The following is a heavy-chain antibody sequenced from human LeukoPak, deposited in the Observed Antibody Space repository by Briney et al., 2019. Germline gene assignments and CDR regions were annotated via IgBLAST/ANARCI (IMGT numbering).Heavy chain of an antibody. J-gene: IGHJ5*02. V-gene: IGHV4-38-2*01. CDR3: ARGSDYGDYESNWFDP. CDR2: IYHSGST. CDR1: GYSISSDYY. D-gene: IGHD4-17*01. Sequence: SETLSLTCAVSGYSISSDYYWGWIRQPPGKGLEWIGSIYHSGSTYYNPSLKSRVTISVDTSKNQFSLKLSSVTAADTAVYYCARGSDYGDYESNWFDPWGQGTLVTVSS.